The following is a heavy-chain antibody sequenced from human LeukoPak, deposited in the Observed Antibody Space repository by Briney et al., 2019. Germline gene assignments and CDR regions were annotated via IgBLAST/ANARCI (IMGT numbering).Heavy chain of an antibody. Sequence: GGSLRLSCAASGFTFSSYAMSWVRQAPGKGLEWVSAISGSGGSTYYADSVKGRFTISRDNSKNALYLQMNSLRAEDTAVYYCAKADRMGRLSPGDYWGQGTLVTVSS. D-gene: IGHD1-26*01. CDR1: GFTFSSYA. V-gene: IGHV3-23*01. J-gene: IGHJ4*02. CDR3: AKADRMGRLSPGDY. CDR2: ISGSGGST.